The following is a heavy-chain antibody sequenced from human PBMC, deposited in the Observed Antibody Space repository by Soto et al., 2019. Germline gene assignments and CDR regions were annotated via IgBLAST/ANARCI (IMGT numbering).Heavy chain of an antibody. J-gene: IGHJ4*02. CDR3: ARGAGVHLPLEY. V-gene: IGHV4-34*01. Sequence: SETLSLTCAVSGGSFSGYYWSWIRQSPGKGLQWIGEINHSVGSNYNPSLKSRVTISVETSKSQFSLKLSSVTAADTAVYYCARGAGVHLPLEYWGQGTMVTVSA. CDR2: INHSVGS. D-gene: IGHD7-27*01. CDR1: GGSFSGYY.